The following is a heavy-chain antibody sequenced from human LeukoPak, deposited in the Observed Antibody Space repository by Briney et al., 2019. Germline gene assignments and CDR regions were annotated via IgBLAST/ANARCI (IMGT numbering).Heavy chain of an antibody. Sequence: SETLSLTCTVSGGSISSYYWSWIRQPAGKGLEWIGRIYTSGSTNYNPSLKSRVTMSVDTSKNQFSLELSSVTAADTAVYYCARALTYSSSWYVYYYYMDVWGKGTTVTISS. CDR1: GGSISSYY. V-gene: IGHV4-4*07. J-gene: IGHJ6*03. CDR3: ARALTYSSSWYVYYYYMDV. CDR2: IYTSGST. D-gene: IGHD6-13*01.